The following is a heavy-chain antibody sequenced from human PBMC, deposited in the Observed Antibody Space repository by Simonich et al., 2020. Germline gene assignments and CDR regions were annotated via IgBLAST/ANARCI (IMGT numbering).Heavy chain of an antibody. Sequence: QVQLQESGPGLVKPSETLSLTCTVSGGTISSYYWSCIRQPPGRGLEWIGYIYYSGSTNYNPSLKCRVTISVDTSKNQFSLKLSSVTAADTAVYYCARGGLYFDYWGQGTLVTVSS. V-gene: IGHV4-59*01. CDR1: GGTISSYY. CDR3: ARGGLYFDY. CDR2: IYYSGST. D-gene: IGHD2-15*01. J-gene: IGHJ4*02.